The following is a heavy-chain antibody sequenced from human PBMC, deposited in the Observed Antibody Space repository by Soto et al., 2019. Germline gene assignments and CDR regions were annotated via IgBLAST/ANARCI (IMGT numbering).Heavy chain of an antibody. CDR2: IYSGGYT. V-gene: IGHV3-53*01. D-gene: IGHD3-10*01. Sequence: EVQLVESGGGLIQPGGSLRLSCAVSGFTVSNNYMSWVRQAPGKGLEGVSVIYSGGYTAYGDSVKGRFTISRDNSKNTLYLQMNRRGPDAPAVFYWAPRPGGGGYWGQGTLVTVSS. CDR1: GFTVSNNY. CDR3: APRPGGGGY. J-gene: IGHJ4*02.